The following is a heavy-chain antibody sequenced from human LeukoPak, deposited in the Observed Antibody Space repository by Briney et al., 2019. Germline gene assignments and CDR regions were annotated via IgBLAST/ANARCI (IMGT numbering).Heavy chain of an antibody. D-gene: IGHD6-6*01. V-gene: IGHV3-33*08. Sequence: PGGSLRLSCAASGFTFSSYWMHWVRQAPGKGLEWVAVIWYDGSNKYYADSVKGRFTISRDNSKNTLYLQMNSLRAEDTAVYYCARGIDELACFDYWGQGTLVTVSS. CDR1: GFTFSSYW. J-gene: IGHJ4*02. CDR2: IWYDGSNK. CDR3: ARGIDELACFDY.